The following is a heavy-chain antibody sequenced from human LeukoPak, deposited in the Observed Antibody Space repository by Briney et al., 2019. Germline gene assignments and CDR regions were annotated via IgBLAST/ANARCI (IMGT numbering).Heavy chain of an antibody. CDR2: TYPGDSDT. CDR1: GYSFTSYW. CDR3: ARHAAAYGSGSYGSDSDY. V-gene: IGHV5-51*01. D-gene: IGHD3-10*01. Sequence: GESLKISCKGSGYSFTSYWIGWVRQMPGKGLEWVGITYPGDSDTRYSPSFQGQVTISADKSISTAYLQWSSLKASDTAMYYCARHAAAYGSGSYGSDSDYWGQGTLVTVSS. J-gene: IGHJ4*02.